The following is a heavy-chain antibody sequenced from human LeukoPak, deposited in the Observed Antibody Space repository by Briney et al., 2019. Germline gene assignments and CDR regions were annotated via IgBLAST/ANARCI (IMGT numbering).Heavy chain of an antibody. CDR3: ARGYCSSTSCYLSFYYYYGMDV. V-gene: IGHV3-30*03. J-gene: IGHJ6*02. CDR2: ISYDGSNK. CDR1: GFTFDTHW. D-gene: IGHD2-2*01. Sequence: GGSLRLSCAASGFTFDTHWFYWVRQAPGKGLEWVAVISYDGSNKYYADSVKGRFTISRDNSKNTLYLQMNSLRAEDTAVYYCARGYCSSTSCYLSFYYYYGMDVWGQGTTVTVSS.